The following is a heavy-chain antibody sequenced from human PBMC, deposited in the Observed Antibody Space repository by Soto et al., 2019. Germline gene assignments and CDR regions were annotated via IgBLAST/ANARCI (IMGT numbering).Heavy chain of an antibody. J-gene: IGHJ4*02. D-gene: IGHD2-2*02. CDR2: ISAYNGNT. CDR3: ARDDFPAAIVHYPPGYYFDY. V-gene: IGHV1-18*01. Sequence: GASVKVSCKASGYTFTSYGISWVRQAPGQGLEWMGWISAYNGNTNYAQKLQGRVTMTTDTSTSTAYMELRGLRSDDTAVYYCARDDFPAAIVHYPPGYYFDYWGQGTLVTVSS. CDR1: GYTFTSYG.